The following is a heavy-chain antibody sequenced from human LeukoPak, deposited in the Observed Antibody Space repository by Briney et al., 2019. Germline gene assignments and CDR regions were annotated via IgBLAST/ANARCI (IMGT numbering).Heavy chain of an antibody. CDR3: ARDDCSSISCYHNWFDP. Sequence: GGSLRLSCAAYGFTFSSYWMSWVRQAPGKGLEWVANIKQDGSEKYYVDSVKGRFTISRDNAKNSLYLQMNSLRAEDTAVYYCARDDCSSISCYHNWFDPWGQGTLVTVSS. V-gene: IGHV3-7*01. CDR1: GFTFSSYW. J-gene: IGHJ5*02. CDR2: IKQDGSEK. D-gene: IGHD2-2*01.